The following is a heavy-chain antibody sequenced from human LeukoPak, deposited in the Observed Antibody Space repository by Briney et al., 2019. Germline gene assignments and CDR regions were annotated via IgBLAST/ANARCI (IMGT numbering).Heavy chain of an antibody. D-gene: IGHD6-19*01. J-gene: IGHJ4*02. Sequence: GGSLRLSCAASGFTFSSYEMNWVRQAPGKGLEWVPYISSSGSTIYYADSVKGRFTISRDNAKNSLYLQMNSLRAEDTAVYYCARPENSSGWFDFDYWGQGTLVTVSS. CDR1: GFTFSSYE. CDR3: ARPENSSGWFDFDY. CDR2: ISSSGSTI. V-gene: IGHV3-48*03.